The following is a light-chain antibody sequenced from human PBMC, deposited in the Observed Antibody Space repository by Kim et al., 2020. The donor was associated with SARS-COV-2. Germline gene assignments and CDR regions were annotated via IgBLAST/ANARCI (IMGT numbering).Light chain of an antibody. V-gene: IGLV1-51*01. CDR2: DNN. Sequence: QSVLTQPPSVSAAPGHKVTISCSGSSSNIGNNYVSWYQQLPGTAPKLLIYDNNKRPSGIPDRFSGSKSGTSATLGITGLQTGDEADYYCGTWDSSLSAGVFGGGTQLTVL. CDR3: GTWDSSLSAGV. CDR1: SSNIGNNY. J-gene: IGLJ2*01.